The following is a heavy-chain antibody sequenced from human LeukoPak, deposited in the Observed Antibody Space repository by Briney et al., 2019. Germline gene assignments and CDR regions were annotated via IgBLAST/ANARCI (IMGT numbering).Heavy chain of an antibody. CDR3: ARERPYYDYVWGSPMTDY. V-gene: IGHV3-11*01. CDR1: GFTVSSNY. J-gene: IGHJ4*02. CDR2: ISSSGSTI. D-gene: IGHD3-16*01. Sequence: GGSLRLSCAASGFTVSSNYMSWVRQAPGKGLEWVSYISSSGSTIYYADSVKGRFTISRDNAKNSLYLQMNSLRAEDTAVYYCARERPYYDYVWGSPMTDYWGQGTLVTVSS.